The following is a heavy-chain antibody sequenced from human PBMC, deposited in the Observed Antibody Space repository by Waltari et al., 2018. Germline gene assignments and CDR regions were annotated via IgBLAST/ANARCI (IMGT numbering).Heavy chain of an antibody. CDR2: INDSGRT. D-gene: IGHD3-3*01. CDR3: ARVFGYYYYYMDV. CDR1: GGSLSGYH. Sequence: QVQLQQWGAGLLKPSETLSLTCDVSGGSLSGYHWTWIRQPPGKGLEGIGEINDSGRTNYNPSLERRVTVSIDTANNPFSLRVRSVTAADTAVYYCARVFGYYYYYMDVWGKGTTVTISS. V-gene: IGHV4-34*02. J-gene: IGHJ6*03.